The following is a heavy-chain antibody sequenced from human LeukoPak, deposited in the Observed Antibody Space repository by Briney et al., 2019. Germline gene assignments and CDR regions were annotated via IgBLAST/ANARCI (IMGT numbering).Heavy chain of an antibody. D-gene: IGHD3-3*01. Sequence: GGSLRLSCAASGFTFSSYAMSWVRQAPGKGLEWVSAISGSGGSTYYADSVKGRFTISRDNSKNTLYLQMNSLRAEDTAVYYCAKDALGIFGVTNWFDPWGQGTLVTVSS. CDR2: ISGSGGST. CDR1: GFTFSSYA. CDR3: AKDALGIFGVTNWFDP. J-gene: IGHJ5*02. V-gene: IGHV3-23*01.